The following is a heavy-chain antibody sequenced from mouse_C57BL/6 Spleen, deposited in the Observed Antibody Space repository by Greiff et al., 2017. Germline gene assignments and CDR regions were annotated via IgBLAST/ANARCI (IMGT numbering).Heavy chain of an antibody. J-gene: IGHJ2*01. CDR3: ARVRITTVVAPFDY. Sequence: QVQLQQPGAELVKPGASVKLSCKASGYTFTSYWMHWVKQRPGQGLEWIGMIHPNSGSTNYNEKFKSKATLTVDKSSSTAYMQLSSLTSEDSAVYYCARVRITTVVAPFDYWGQGTTLTVSS. CDR1: GYTFTSYW. V-gene: IGHV1-64*01. CDR2: IHPNSGST. D-gene: IGHD1-1*01.